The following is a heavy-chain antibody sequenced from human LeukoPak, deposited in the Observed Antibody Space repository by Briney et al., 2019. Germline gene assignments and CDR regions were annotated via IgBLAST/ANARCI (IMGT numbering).Heavy chain of an antibody. D-gene: IGHD3-10*01. J-gene: IGHJ4*02. CDR1: GYTFTGYY. CDR3: ARAGSELLWFGELLYAHDY. V-gene: IGHV1-2*02. CDR2: INPNSGGT. Sequence: ASVKVSCKASGYTFTGYYMHWVRQAPGQGLEWMGWINPNSGGTNYAQKFQGRVTMTRDTSISTAYMELSRLRSDDTAVYYCARAGSELLWFGELLYAHDYWGQGTLVTVSS.